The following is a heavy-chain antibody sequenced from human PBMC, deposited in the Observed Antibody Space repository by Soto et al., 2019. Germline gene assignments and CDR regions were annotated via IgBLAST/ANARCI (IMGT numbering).Heavy chain of an antibody. D-gene: IGHD1-1*01. J-gene: IGHJ5*02. Sequence: KASETLSLTCTVSGGSISSGDYYWSWIRQPPGKGLEWIGYIYYSGSTYYNPSLKSRVTISVDTSKNQFSLKLSSVTAADTAVYYCARGRGTGTTWWFDPWGQGTLVTVSS. CDR3: ARGRGTGTTWWFDP. V-gene: IGHV4-30-4*01. CDR2: IYYSGST. CDR1: GGSISSGDYY.